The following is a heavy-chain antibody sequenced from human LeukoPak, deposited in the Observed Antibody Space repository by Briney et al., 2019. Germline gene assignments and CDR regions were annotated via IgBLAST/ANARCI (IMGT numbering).Heavy chain of an antibody. D-gene: IGHD3-10*01. V-gene: IGHV3-7*01. J-gene: IGHJ4*02. CDR2: IKQDGSEK. Sequence: QPGGSLRLSCAASGFTFSNYWMSWVRQAPGKGLEWVAIIKQDGSEKYYVDSVKGRFTISRDNAKNSLYLQMNSLRAEDTAVYYCARGGRDITVLRGVRPADYWGQGTLVTVSS. CDR1: GFTFSNYW. CDR3: ARGGRDITVLRGVRPADY.